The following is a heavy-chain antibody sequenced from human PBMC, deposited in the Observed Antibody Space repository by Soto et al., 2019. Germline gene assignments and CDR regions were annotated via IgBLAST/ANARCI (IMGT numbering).Heavy chain of an antibody. Sequence: QAQLVESGGGVVQPGRSLRLSCAASGFAFSSYGMHWVRQAPGTGLEWVAVISYDGSLQHYADSVKGRFTISRDNSKNMPLLQMSSLRAEDTAVYYCVSDRGYGHACAPYSWGQGTLVSVSS. D-gene: IGHD5-18*01. J-gene: IGHJ4*02. CDR3: VSDRGYGHACAPYS. CDR1: GFAFSSYG. CDR2: ISYDGSLQ. V-gene: IGHV3-30*03.